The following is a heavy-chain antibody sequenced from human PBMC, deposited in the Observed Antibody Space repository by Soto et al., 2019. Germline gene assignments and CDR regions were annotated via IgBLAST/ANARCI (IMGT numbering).Heavy chain of an antibody. D-gene: IGHD2-21*02. CDR1: GYTFTNFY. CDR2: INPGVGST. Sequence: QVQLVQSGAELKKPGASVKVSCKASGYTFTNFYIHWVRQAPGQGLEWMGRINPGVGSTTYAQRFQDRVTMTRDTSTSTVYMELSSLRSEGRAMDYCARLWWGGHCDFDYWGPGTLVTVSS. J-gene: IGHJ4*02. CDR3: ARLWWGGHCDFDY. V-gene: IGHV1-46*01.